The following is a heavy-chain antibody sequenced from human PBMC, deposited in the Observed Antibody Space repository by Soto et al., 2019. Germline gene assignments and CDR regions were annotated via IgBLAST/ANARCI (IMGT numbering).Heavy chain of an antibody. V-gene: IGHV4-59*01. CDR1: GGSISSYY. J-gene: IGHJ6*02. Sequence: SDTLSLTCTVSGGSISSYYWSWIRQPPGKGLEWIGYIYYSGSTNYNPSLKSRVTISVDTSKNQFSLKLSSVTAADTAVYYCARSASGYDFWSGYYYYGMDVWGQGTTVTVSS. CDR3: ARSASGYDFWSGYYYYGMDV. D-gene: IGHD3-3*01. CDR2: IYYSGST.